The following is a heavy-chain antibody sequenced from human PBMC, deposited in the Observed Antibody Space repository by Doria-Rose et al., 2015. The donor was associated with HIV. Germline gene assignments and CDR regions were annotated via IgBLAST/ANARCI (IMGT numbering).Heavy chain of an antibody. V-gene: IGHV2-26*01. CDR2: TVSDDER. CDR3: ARIKSSRWYHKYYFDF. J-gene: IGHJ4*02. Sequence: QVTLEESGPVLVKPTETLTLTCTVSGVSLSSPGMGVSWIRQPPGKALEWLAHTVSDDERSYKTSLKSRLAISRGTSKSQVVLTMTDMDPVDTATYYCARIKSSRWYHKYYFDFWGQGTLVIVSA. CDR1: GVSLSSPGMG. D-gene: IGHD6-13*01.